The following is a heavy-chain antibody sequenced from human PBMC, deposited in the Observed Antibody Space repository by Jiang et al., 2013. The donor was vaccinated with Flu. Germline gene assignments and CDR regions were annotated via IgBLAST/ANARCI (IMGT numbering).Heavy chain of an antibody. CDR3: ARHVVVAATLYNWFDP. CDR2: IDPSDSYT. D-gene: IGHD2-15*01. Sequence: PGKGLEWMGRIDPSDSYTNYSPSFQGHVTISADKSISTAYLQWSSLKASDTAMYYCARHVVVAATLYNWFDPWGQGTLVTVSS. V-gene: IGHV5-10-1*01. J-gene: IGHJ5*02.